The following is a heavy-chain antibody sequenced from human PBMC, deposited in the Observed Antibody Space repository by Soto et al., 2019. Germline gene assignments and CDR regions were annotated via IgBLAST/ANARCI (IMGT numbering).Heavy chain of an antibody. CDR3: AREGGYSYGFGY. Sequence: QVQLVQSGAEVKKPGASGKVSSKPSGYTFPSNDTNWVGQATGQGLEWMGWMNLNSGNTAYAQKFQGRVTMTRNTSISTAYMELSSLRSEDTAVYYCAREGGYSYGFGYWGQGTLVTVSS. J-gene: IGHJ4*02. CDR1: GYTFPSND. CDR2: MNLNSGNT. D-gene: IGHD5-18*01. V-gene: IGHV1-8*01.